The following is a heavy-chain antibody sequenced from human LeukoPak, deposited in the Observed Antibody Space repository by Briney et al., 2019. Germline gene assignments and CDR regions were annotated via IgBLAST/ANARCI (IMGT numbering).Heavy chain of an antibody. D-gene: IGHD1-1*01. V-gene: IGHV4-34*01. CDR3: ARNVTAGYFDY. Sequence: PSETLSLTCAVYGGSFSGYYWSWIRQPPGKGLEWIATIYHNWGIYFNPSLKSRVTISLDTSKNQFSLKLTSVTAADTAMYYCARNVTAGYFDYWGQGILVTVSS. CDR2: IYHNWGI. J-gene: IGHJ4*02. CDR1: GGSFSGYY.